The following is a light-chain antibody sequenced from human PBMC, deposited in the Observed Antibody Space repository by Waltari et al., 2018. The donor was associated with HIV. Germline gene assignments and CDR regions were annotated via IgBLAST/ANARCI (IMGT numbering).Light chain of an antibody. CDR1: QSILHSSNNKNY. CDR2: WAS. V-gene: IGKV4-1*01. J-gene: IGKJ1*01. CDR3: QQYDSSPWT. Sequence: DIVMTQSPDSLAVSLGERATINGKSSQSILHSSNNKNYLAWYQQKPGQPPKLLIYWASTRESGVPDRFSGSGSGTDFTLTISSLQAEDVAVYYCQQYDSSPWTFGQGTKVENK.